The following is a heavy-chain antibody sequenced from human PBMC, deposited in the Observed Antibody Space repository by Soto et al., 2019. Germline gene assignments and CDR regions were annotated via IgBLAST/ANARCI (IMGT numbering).Heavy chain of an antibody. V-gene: IGHV2-5*02. CDR3: AHTHRPTITMARLRLRTDYFDY. Sequence: QITLKESGPTLVKPTQTLTLTCTFSGFSLSSSGVGVGWIRQPPGKALEWLALIYWDDDKRYSPSLQSRLTITKDTSKNQVVLTMTNMDPVDTATYYCAHTHRPTITMARLRLRTDYFDYWGQGTLVTASS. CDR2: IYWDDDK. J-gene: IGHJ4*02. D-gene: IGHD3-10*01. CDR1: GFSLSSSGVG.